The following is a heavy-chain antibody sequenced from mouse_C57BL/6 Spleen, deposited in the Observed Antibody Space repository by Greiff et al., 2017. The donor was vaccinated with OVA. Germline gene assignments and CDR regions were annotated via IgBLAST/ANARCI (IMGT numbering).Heavy chain of an antibody. Sequence: QLPGAELVKPGASVKLSCKASGYTFTSYWMHWVKQRPGRGLEWTGRIDPNSGGTKYNEKFKSKATLTVDKPSSTAYMQRSSLTSEDSAVYYCAREDYGSSGFAYWGQGTLVTVSA. J-gene: IGHJ3*01. V-gene: IGHV1-72*01. CDR3: AREDYGSSGFAY. CDR1: GYTFTSYW. D-gene: IGHD1-1*01. CDR2: IDPNSGGT.